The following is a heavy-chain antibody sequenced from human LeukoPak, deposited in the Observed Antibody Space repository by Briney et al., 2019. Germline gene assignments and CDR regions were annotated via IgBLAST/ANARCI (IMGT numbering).Heavy chain of an antibody. CDR2: IWYDGSNK. D-gene: IGHD2-15*01. J-gene: IGHJ4*02. Sequence: GRSLRLSCAASGFTFSSYGMHWVRQAPGKGLEWVALIWYDGSNKYYADSVKGRFTISRDNSKNTVYLQMNSLRAEDTAVYSCARELSPVVKYSFDSWGQGTQVTVSS. V-gene: IGHV3-33*01. CDR1: GFTFSSYG. CDR3: ARELSPVVKYSFDS.